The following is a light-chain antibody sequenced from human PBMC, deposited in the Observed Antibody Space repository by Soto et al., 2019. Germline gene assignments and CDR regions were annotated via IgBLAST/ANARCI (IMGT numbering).Light chain of an antibody. CDR2: KAS. CDR1: QSISAW. V-gene: IGKV1-5*03. CDR3: QQSYSTPWT. J-gene: IGKJ1*01. Sequence: DIQMTQSPSTLSASVGDRVSINCRASQSISAWLAWYPQKPGEAPRLLIYKASTLEIGVPSRFSGSGSGTDFTLTISSLQPEDFATYYCQQSYSTPWTFGQGTKVDIK.